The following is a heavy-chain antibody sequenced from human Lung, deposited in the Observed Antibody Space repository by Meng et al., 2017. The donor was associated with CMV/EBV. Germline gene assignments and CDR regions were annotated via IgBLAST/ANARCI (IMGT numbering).Heavy chain of an antibody. CDR3: ARVEVGITSGDY. CDR2: ISPYNGNT. D-gene: IGHD1-26*01. J-gene: IGHJ4*02. CDR1: GYTFTNYR. Sequence: LHPGGEVKKPGASVMVSCKASGYTFTNYRIPWVRQAPGQGLEWMGRISPYNGNTTYAQTLQGRVTMTTDTSTSTAYMELGSLRSDDTAVYYCARVEVGITSGDYWGQGTLVTVSS. V-gene: IGHV1-18*04.